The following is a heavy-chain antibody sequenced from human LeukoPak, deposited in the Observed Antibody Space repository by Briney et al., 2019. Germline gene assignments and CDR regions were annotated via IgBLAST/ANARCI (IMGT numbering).Heavy chain of an antibody. CDR2: ISYDGSNK. J-gene: IGHJ6*02. CDR3: APVNRGPSSGDYSQSFYYYGMDV. CDR1: GVTFSSYA. Sequence: PGGSLRLSCAASGVTFSSYAMHLVRQAPGKGLEWVAVISYDGSNKYYADSVKGRFTISRDNSKNTLYLQMNSLRAEDTAVYYCAPVNRGPSSGDYSQSFYYYGMDVWGQGTTVTVSS. D-gene: IGHD4-17*01. V-gene: IGHV3-30*03.